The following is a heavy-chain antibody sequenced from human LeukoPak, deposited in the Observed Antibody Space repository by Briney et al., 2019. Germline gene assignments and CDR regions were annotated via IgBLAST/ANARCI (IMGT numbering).Heavy chain of an antibody. D-gene: IGHD1-1*01. CDR1: GYTFTNYG. CDR3: ARVQYNWSDKHQWFDP. V-gene: IGHV1-18*01. Sequence: GASVKVSCKTSGYTFTNYGISWARQAPGHGLEWMGWISAYNNNTSFAQKFQDRVSMTTDTSTGTAYVELRSLRSDDTAIYYCARVQYNWSDKHQWFDPWGQGTLVTVSS. J-gene: IGHJ5*02. CDR2: ISAYNNNT.